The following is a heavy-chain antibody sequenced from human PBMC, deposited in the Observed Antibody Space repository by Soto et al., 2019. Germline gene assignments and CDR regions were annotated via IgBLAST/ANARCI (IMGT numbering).Heavy chain of an antibody. V-gene: IGHV3-33*01. CDR2: IWYDGSNK. D-gene: IGHD1-26*01. CDR3: ARDAPAVYSRSYLVY. Sequence: QVQLVESGGGVVQPGRSLRLSCAASGFTFSSYGMHWVRQAPGKGLEWVAVIWYDGSNKYYADSVKGRFTISRDNSKNTLDLQMNSLRAEDTAVYYCARDAPAVYSRSYLVYWGQGTLVTVSS. CDR1: GFTFSSYG. J-gene: IGHJ4*02.